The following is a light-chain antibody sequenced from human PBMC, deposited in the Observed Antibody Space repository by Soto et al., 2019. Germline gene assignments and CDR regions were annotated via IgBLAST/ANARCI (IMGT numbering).Light chain of an antibody. V-gene: IGKV4-1*01. CDR2: WAS. J-gene: IGKJ1*01. CDR3: PQDDSTPPT. Sequence: DIVMTQSPDSLAVSLGERATINCKSSQSVLYSSNNKNYLAWYQQKPGQPPKLLIYWASTRQSGVPDRFSGSGAGTHFTLSISSMQAEDVAVYYCPQDDSTPPTFGQGTKVEIK. CDR1: QSVLYSSNNKNY.